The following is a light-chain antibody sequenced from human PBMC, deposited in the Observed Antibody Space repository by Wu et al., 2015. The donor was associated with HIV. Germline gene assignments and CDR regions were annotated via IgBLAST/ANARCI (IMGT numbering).Light chain of an antibody. CDR2: GAS. J-gene: IGKJ2*01. CDR1: QSVDTD. Sequence: EIVMTQSPDTLSVSPGERVTLSCRASQSVDTDLAWYQQKLGQPPRLLIYGASTRATGIPARFSGSGSGTQFTLTISSMQSEDFAVYFCQHYTDWPPGYTFGLGDQAGDQT. V-gene: IGKV3-15*01. CDR3: QHYTDWPPGYT.